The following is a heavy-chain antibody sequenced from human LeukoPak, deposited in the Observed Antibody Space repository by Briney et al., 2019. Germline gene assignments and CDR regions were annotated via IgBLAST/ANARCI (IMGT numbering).Heavy chain of an antibody. CDR1: GFTVSSNY. V-gene: IGHV3-53*01. CDR3: ARMSPDYYDSSGYPWRAFDI. J-gene: IGHJ3*02. CDR2: IYSGGST. D-gene: IGHD3-22*01. Sequence: PGGSLRLSCAASGFTVSSNYMSWVRQAPGKGLEWVSVIYSGGSTYYADSVKGRFTISRDNSKNTLYLQMNSLRAEDPAVYYCARMSPDYYDSSGYPWRAFDIWGQGTMVTVSS.